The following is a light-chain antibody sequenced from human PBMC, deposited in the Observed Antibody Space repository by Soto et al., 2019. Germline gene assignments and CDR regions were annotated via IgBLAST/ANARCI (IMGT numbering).Light chain of an antibody. V-gene: IGKV3-15*01. CDR1: QSIAVN. CDR3: QQYNNWSRT. CDR2: GAS. J-gene: IGKJ2*01. Sequence: ELVMTQFPVTLSVSPGERATLSCRASQSIAVNLAWYQQIPGQAPRLLIYGASTMATGIPARFDGSGSGTEFTLTISSLQSEDFAVYYCQQYNNWSRTFGQGTKLDIK.